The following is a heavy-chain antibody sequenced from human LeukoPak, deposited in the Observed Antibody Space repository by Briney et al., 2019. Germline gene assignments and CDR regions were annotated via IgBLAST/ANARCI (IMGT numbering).Heavy chain of an antibody. D-gene: IGHD5-24*01. Sequence: SGGSLRLSCAASGFTFSSYWMHWVRQAPGKGLVWVSRINSDGSSTIYADSVKGRFTTSRDNAKTTLYLQRSSLRAEDTAVYYCARDPRLERVARGYWGQGTLVTVSS. CDR1: GFTFSSYW. J-gene: IGHJ4*02. CDR3: ARDPRLERVARGY. CDR2: INSDGSST. V-gene: IGHV3-74*01.